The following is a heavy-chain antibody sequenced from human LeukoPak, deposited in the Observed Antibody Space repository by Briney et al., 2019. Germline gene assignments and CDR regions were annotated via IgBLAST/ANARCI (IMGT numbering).Heavy chain of an antibody. CDR1: GFTFSSYG. D-gene: IGHD6-19*01. J-gene: IGHJ4*02. CDR2: ISGSGGST. Sequence: GGSLRLSCAASGFTFSSYGMSWVRQAPGKGLEWVSAISGSGGSTYYADSVKGRFTISRDNSKNTLYLQMNSLRAEDTAVYYCAKDQSPPFGYSSGWYPFDYWGQGTLVTVSS. CDR3: AKDQSPPFGYSSGWYPFDY. V-gene: IGHV3-23*01.